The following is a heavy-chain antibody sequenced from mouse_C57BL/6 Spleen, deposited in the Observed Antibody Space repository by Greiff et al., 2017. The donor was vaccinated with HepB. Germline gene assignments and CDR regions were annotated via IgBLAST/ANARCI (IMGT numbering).Heavy chain of an antibody. CDR3: ARPYYSKEAWFAY. CDR1: GFTFSSYA. CDR2: ISDGGSYT. V-gene: IGHV5-4*03. Sequence: EVMLVESGGGLVKPGGSLKLSCAASGFTFSSYAMSWVRQTPEKRLEWVATISDGGSYTYYPDNVKGRFTISRDNAKNNLYLQMSHLKSEDTAMYYCARPYYSKEAWFAYWGQGTLVTVSA. J-gene: IGHJ3*01. D-gene: IGHD2-5*01.